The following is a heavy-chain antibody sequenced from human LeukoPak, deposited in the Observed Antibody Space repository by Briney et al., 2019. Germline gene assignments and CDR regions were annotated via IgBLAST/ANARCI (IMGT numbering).Heavy chain of an antibody. CDR3: ARHMHSSSWYVPHYFDY. D-gene: IGHD6-13*01. J-gene: IGHJ4*02. CDR1: GGSISSGSYY. CDR2: IYTSGST. V-gene: IGHV4-61*02. Sequence: SQTLSLTCTVSGGSISSGSYYWSWIRQPAGKGLEWIGRIYTSGSTNYNPSLKSRVTISVDTSKNQFSLKLSSVTAADTAVYYCARHMHSSSWYVPHYFDYWGQGTLVTVSS.